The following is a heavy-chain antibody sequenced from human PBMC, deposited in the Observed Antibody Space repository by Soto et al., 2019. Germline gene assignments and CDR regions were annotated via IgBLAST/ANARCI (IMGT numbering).Heavy chain of an antibody. Sequence: EVQLVESGGGLVQPGGSLRLSCAASGFTFSSYWMSWVRQAPGKGLEWVANIKQDGSEKYYVDSVKGRFTISRDNAKNSLYLQMNSLRGEDTAVYYCARSSDFWGGYYPYFDYWGQGTLVTVSS. J-gene: IGHJ4*02. CDR1: GFTFSSYW. CDR3: ARSSDFWGGYYPYFDY. CDR2: IKQDGSEK. V-gene: IGHV3-7*01. D-gene: IGHD3-3*01.